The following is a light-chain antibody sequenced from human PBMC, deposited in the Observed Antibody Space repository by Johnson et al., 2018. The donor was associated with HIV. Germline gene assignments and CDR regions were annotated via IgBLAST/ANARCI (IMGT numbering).Light chain of an antibody. V-gene: IGLV1-51*01. CDR3: GTWDSSLIAFYV. CDR1: SSNIGNNY. J-gene: IGLJ1*01. Sequence: QSALTQPPSVSAAPGQKVTISCSGSSSNIGNNYVSWYQQVPGTAPKLLIYDNNRRPSGIPDRFSGSKSGTSATLGITGLQTGDEADYYCGTWDSSLIAFYVFGTGTKVTVL. CDR2: DNN.